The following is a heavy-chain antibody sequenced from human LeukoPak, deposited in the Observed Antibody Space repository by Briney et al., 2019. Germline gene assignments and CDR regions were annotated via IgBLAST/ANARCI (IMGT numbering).Heavy chain of an antibody. D-gene: IGHD2-21*01. CDR2: IYSGGST. J-gene: IGHJ4*02. V-gene: IGHV3-53*01. CDR1: GFTVSTNY. CDR3: ARSLYCGGDCYRDVGAPALFDY. Sequence: GGSLRLSCAVAGFTVSTNYMSWVRQAPGKGLEWVSVIYSGGSTYYADSVKGRFTISRDNSKNTLYLQMNSLRAEDTAVYYCARSLYCGGDCYRDVGAPALFDYWGQGTLVTVSS.